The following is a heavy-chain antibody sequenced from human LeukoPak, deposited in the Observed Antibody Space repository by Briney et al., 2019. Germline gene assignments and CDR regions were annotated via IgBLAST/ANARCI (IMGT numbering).Heavy chain of an antibody. Sequence: SGPTLVNPTQTLTLTCTFSGFSLSTSGVGVGWIRQPPGKALEWLALIYWDDDKRYSPSLKSRLTITKVTSRNQVVLTMTNMDPVDTATYYCAHRVNGWSYFDHWGQGTLVTFSS. CDR1: GFSLSTSGVG. J-gene: IGHJ4*02. CDR3: AHRVNGWSYFDH. V-gene: IGHV2-5*02. CDR2: IYWDDDK. D-gene: IGHD6-19*01.